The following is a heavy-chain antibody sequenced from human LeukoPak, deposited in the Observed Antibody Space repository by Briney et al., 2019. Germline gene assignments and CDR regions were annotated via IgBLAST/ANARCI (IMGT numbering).Heavy chain of an antibody. Sequence: GSLRLSCAASGFTFSSYAMSWVRQAPGKGLEWVSYISSSGSTIYYADSVKGRFTISRDNAKNSLYLQMNSLRAEDTAVYYCAELGITMIGGVWGKGTTVTISS. J-gene: IGHJ6*04. V-gene: IGHV3-48*04. CDR1: GFTFSSYA. D-gene: IGHD3-10*02. CDR2: ISSSGSTI. CDR3: AELGITMIGGV.